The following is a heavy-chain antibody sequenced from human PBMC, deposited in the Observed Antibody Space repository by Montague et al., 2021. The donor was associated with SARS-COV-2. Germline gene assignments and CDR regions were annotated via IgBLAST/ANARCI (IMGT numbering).Heavy chain of an antibody. J-gene: IGHJ6*02. V-gene: IGHV5-51*01. Sequence: QSGAEVKKPGESLKIFCKGSGYTFTNYWIAWVRQMPGKGLEWMGIIDPSDDDTTYSPSFQGQVIISADKSITTAYLQWSSLKASDTAIYYCARKGDYYDLDVWGQGATVTVSS. CDR2: IDPSDDDT. CDR3: ARKGDYYDLDV. CDR1: GYTFTNYW.